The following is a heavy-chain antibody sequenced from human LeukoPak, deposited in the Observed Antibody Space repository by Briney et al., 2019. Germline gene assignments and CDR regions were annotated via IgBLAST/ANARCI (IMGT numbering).Heavy chain of an antibody. CDR1: GFTFSSYA. D-gene: IGHD6-13*01. J-gene: IGHJ4*02. CDR2: ISYDGSNK. V-gene: IGHV3-30-3*01. Sequence: PGGSLRLSCAASGFTFSSYAMHWVRQAPGKGLEWVAVISYDGSNKYYADSVKGRFTISRDNSKNTLYLQMNSLRAEDTAVYYCARDGLIAAAGTNYFDYWGQGTLVTVSS. CDR3: ARDGLIAAAGTNYFDY.